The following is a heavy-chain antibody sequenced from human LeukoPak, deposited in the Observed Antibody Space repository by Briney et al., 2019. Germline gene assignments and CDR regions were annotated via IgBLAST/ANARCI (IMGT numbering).Heavy chain of an antibody. CDR1: GYTFTGYY. Sequence: ASVTVSCKASGYTFTGYYMHWVRQAPGQGLEWMGWINPNSGGTNYAQKLQGRVTMTTDTSTSTAYMELRSLRSDDTAVYYCARDTPITIFGVVLIYGMDVWGQGTTVTVSS. CDR3: ARDTPITIFGVVLIYGMDV. J-gene: IGHJ6*02. V-gene: IGHV1-2*02. D-gene: IGHD3-3*01. CDR2: INPNSGGT.